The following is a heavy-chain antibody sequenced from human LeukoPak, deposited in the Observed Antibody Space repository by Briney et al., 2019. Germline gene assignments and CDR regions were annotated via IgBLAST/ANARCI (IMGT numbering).Heavy chain of an antibody. CDR2: ISYDGSNK. CDR1: GFTFSSYG. Sequence: GGSLRLSCAASGFTFSSYGMHWVRQAPGKGLEWVAVISYDGSNKYYADSVKGRFTISRDNSKNTLYLQMNSLRAEDTAMYYCARVKYYYGSGSLPIDYWGQGTLATVSS. CDR3: ARVKYYYGSGSLPIDY. D-gene: IGHD3-10*01. J-gene: IGHJ4*02. V-gene: IGHV3-30*03.